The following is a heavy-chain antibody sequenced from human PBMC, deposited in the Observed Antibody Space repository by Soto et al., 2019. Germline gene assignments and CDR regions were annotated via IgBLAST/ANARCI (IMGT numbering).Heavy chain of an antibody. J-gene: IGHJ1*01. CDR2: IYYSGST. D-gene: IGHD3-22*01. Sequence: KPSETLSLTCTVSGGSISSSSYYWGWIRQPPGKGLEWIGSIYYSGSTYYNPSLKSRVTISVDTSKNQFSLKLSSVTAADTAVYYCASSPGDYYDSSGYYYDAEYFQHWGQGTLVTVSS. CDR3: ASSPGDYYDSSGYYYDAEYFQH. V-gene: IGHV4-39*01. CDR1: GGSISSSSYY.